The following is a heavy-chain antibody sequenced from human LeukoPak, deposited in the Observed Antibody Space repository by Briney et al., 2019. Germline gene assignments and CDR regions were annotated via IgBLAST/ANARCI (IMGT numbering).Heavy chain of an antibody. CDR3: ARGIQLWLRETYYYYYMDV. CDR2: ISGSDGST. Sequence: GGSLRLSCAASGFTFSNYAMSWVRQAPGKGLEWVSAISGSDGSTNYADSVKGRFTISRDNSKNTLYLQMSSLRAEDTAVYYCARGIQLWLRETYYYYYMDVWGKGTTVTISS. J-gene: IGHJ6*03. CDR1: GFTFSNYA. D-gene: IGHD5-18*01. V-gene: IGHV3-23*01.